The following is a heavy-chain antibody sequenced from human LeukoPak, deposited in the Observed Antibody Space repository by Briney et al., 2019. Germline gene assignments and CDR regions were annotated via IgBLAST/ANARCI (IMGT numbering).Heavy chain of an antibody. V-gene: IGHV1-18*01. CDR3: ARDDIVVVVAAYVY. CDR2: ISAYNGNT. D-gene: IGHD2-15*01. CDR1: GYTFTSYG. J-gene: IGHJ4*02. Sequence: ASVKVSCKASGYTFTSYGISWVRQAPGQGLEWMGWISAYNGNTNYAQKLQGRVTMTTDTSTSTAYMELRSLRSDDTAVYYCARDDIVVVVAAYVYWGQGTLVTVSS.